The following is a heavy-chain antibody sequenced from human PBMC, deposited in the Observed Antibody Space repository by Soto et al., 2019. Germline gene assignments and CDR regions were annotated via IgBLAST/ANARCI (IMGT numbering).Heavy chain of an antibody. Sequence: SETLSLTCVISGDSVSSNSAAWNWIRQSPSRGLEWLGRTYYRSKWYNDYAASVKSRIIINPDTSKNQFSLQLSSVTPEDTAVYYCARDDVNWNPGRSNWSDPWGQGTLVTVSS. J-gene: IGHJ5*02. CDR3: ARDDVNWNPGRSNWSDP. CDR1: GDSVSSNSAA. V-gene: IGHV6-1*01. CDR2: TYYRSKWYN. D-gene: IGHD1-20*01.